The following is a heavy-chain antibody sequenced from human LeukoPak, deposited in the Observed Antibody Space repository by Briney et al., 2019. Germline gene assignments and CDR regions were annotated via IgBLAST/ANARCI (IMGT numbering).Heavy chain of an antibody. CDR1: GGPISSHY. Sequence: SETLSLTCTVSGGPISSHYWTWIRQPPGKGLEWIGHIFYTGSSNYNPSLKSRVTVSLDRSKNHLSMRLTSVTAADTAVYYCARAGPWQIDPWGPGTLVTVSS. V-gene: IGHV4-59*11. D-gene: IGHD3-10*01. CDR2: IFYTGSS. CDR3: ARAGPWQIDP. J-gene: IGHJ5*02.